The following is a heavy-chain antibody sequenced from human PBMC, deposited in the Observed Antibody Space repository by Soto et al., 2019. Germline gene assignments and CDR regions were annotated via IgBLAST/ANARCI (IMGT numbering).Heavy chain of an antibody. J-gene: IGHJ2*01. V-gene: IGHV3-30*14. D-gene: IGHD1-26*01. CDR3: ARAAEDATSGYFDL. Sequence: QVQLVESGGGLVQPGRSLRLSCAASGFTFSTYAIHWVRQAPGKGLQWVSVISYDGGDKYYADSVEGRFTVSRDNSTNTLYIQMTSVRPEDTGVYYCARAAEDATSGYFDLWGRGTLVTVS. CDR2: ISYDGGDK. CDR1: GFTFSTYA.